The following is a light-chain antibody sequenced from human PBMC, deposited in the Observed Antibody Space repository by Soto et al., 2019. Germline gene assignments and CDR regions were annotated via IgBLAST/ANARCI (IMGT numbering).Light chain of an antibody. V-gene: IGKV1-5*03. CDR3: EQYAAYPLT. J-gene: IGKJ4*01. Sequence: DIQMTQSPSTLSASVGARVTITCRASQRISTWLAWYQQKPGKAPNLLMYRASILQTGGPSRFSGSGSGTEFTLIISSLQPDDFATYYCEQYAAYPLTFGGGTKVEI. CDR1: QRISTW. CDR2: RAS.